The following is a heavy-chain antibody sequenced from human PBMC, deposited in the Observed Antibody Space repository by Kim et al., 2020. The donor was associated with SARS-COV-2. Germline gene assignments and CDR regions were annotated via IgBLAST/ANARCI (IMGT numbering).Heavy chain of an antibody. V-gene: IGHV1-69*04. Sequence: SVKVSCKASGGTFSSYAISWVRQAPGQGLEWMGRIIPILGIANYAQKFQGRVTITADKSTSTAYMELGSLSSEDTAVYYCATTLGYCSSTSCGYYFDYWGQGTLVTVSS. CDR1: GGTFSSYA. CDR2: IIPILGIA. CDR3: ATTLGYCSSTSCGYYFDY. D-gene: IGHD2-2*01. J-gene: IGHJ4*02.